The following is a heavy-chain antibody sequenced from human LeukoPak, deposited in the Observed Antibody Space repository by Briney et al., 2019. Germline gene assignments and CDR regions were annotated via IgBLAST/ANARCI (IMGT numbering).Heavy chain of an antibody. CDR2: IIPIFGTA. D-gene: IGHD1/OR15-1a*01. CDR1: GGTFSNYA. Sequence: ASVKVSCKASGGTFSNYAISWVRQAPGQGLEWMGGIIPIFGTANYAQKFLGRVTITADESTSTAYMELSSLRSEDTAVYYCATEQVDYFYYMDVCGKGTTVTISS. V-gene: IGHV1-69*13. J-gene: IGHJ6*03. CDR3: ATEQVDYFYYMDV.